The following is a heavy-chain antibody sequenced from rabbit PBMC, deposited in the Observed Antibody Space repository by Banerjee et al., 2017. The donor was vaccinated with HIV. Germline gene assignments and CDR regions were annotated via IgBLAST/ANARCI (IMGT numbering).Heavy chain of an antibody. CDR3: ARGSDSSGWGRYFNL. V-gene: IGHV1S45*01. CDR2: IYAGSSGST. CDR1: GFSFSSSYW. J-gene: IGHJ4*01. Sequence: QEQLEESGGDLVKPEGSLTLTCTASGFSFSSSYWICWVRQAPGKGLEWIACIYAGSSGSTYYASWAKGRFTISKTSSTTVTLQMTSLTAADTATYFCARGSDSSGWGRYFNLWGPGTLVTVS. D-gene: IGHD4-1*01.